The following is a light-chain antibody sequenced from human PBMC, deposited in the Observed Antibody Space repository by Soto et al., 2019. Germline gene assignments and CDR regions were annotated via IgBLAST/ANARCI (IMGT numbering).Light chain of an antibody. V-gene: IGKV3-20*01. CDR2: GAS. CDR1: QSVSSSY. Sequence: EIVLTQSPGTLSSSPGERATLSCRASQSVSSSYLAWYQQKPGQAPRLLIYGASSRATGIPERFSGSGSGTDFTLTISRREPEDFAVYYCQQYGGSPLTFGGGTKGEIK. CDR3: QQYGGSPLT. J-gene: IGKJ4*01.